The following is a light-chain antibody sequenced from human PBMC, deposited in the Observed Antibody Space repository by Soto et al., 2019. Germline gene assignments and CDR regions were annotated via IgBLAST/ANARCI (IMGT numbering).Light chain of an antibody. J-gene: IGKJ1*01. Sequence: IGLSQSAATLSLSPGERATLSCRASQSVSSYLAWYQQKPGQAPRLLIYDASNRATGIPARFSGSGSGTDFTLTISSLEPEDFAVYYCQQRSNWPPTFGQGTNVDI. CDR1: QSVSSY. CDR2: DAS. V-gene: IGKV3-11*01. CDR3: QQRSNWPPT.